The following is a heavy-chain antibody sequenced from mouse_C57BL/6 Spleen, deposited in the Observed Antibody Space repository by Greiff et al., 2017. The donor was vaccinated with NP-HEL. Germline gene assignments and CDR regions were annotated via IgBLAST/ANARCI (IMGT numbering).Heavy chain of an antibody. D-gene: IGHD2-5*01. J-gene: IGHJ3*01. CDR2: IDPSDSYT. V-gene: IGHV1-69*01. CDR1: GYTFTSYW. CDR3: AGSYYSKRAWFAY. Sequence: QVQLQQPGAELVMPGASVKLSCKASGYTFTSYWMHWVKQRPGQGLEWIGEIDPSDSYTNYNQKFKGKSTLTVDKSSSTAYMQLSSLTSEDSAVYYCAGSYYSKRAWFAYWGQGTLVTVSA.